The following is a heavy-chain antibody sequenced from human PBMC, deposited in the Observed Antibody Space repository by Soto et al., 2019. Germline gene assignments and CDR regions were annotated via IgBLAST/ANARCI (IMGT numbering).Heavy chain of an antibody. D-gene: IGHD6-19*01. V-gene: IGHV4-59*01. CDR1: GGSISSYY. J-gene: IGHJ4*02. CDR3: ARAPTYSSGWYQRPIHFDY. Sequence: PSETLSLTCTVSGGSISSYYWSWIRQPPGKGLEWIGYIYYSGSTNYNPSLKSRVTISVDTSKNQFSLKLSSVTAADTAVYYCARAPTYSSGWYQRPIHFDYWGQGTLVTV. CDR2: IYYSGST.